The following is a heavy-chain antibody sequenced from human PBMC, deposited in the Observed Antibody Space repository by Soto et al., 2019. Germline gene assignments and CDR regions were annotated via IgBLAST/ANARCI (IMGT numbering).Heavy chain of an antibody. CDR1: GFTFSSYA. J-gene: IGHJ4*02. CDR3: AKAYGSGSYYPPGY. Sequence: PGGSLRLSCAASGFTFSSYAMHWVRQAPGKGLEWVSAISGSGGSTYYADSVKGRFTISRDNSKNTLYLQMNSLRAEDTAVYYCAKAYGSGSYYPPGYWGQGTLVTVSS. V-gene: IGHV3-23*01. D-gene: IGHD3-10*01. CDR2: ISGSGGST.